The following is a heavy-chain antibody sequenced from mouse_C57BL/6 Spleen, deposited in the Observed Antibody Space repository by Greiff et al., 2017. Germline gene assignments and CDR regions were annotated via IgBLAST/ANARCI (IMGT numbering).Heavy chain of an antibody. Sequence: QVQLQQSGPELVKPGASVKISCKASGYAFSSSWMNWVKQRPGKGLEWIGRIYPGDGDTNYNGKFKGKATLTSDKSSSTAYMQLSSLTSADSAVYFYSREATEDYVGCWGQSATLTVSS. CDR2: IYPGDGDT. V-gene: IGHV1-82*01. D-gene: IGHD3-2*02. J-gene: IGHJ2*01. CDR3: SREATEDYVGC. CDR1: GYAFSSSW.